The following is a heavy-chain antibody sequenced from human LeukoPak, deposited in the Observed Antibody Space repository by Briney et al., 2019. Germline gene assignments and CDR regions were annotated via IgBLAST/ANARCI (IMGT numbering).Heavy chain of an antibody. CDR3: ARDRGGGKPFDY. CDR2: ISGGGETT. D-gene: IGHD3-16*01. Sequence: GGSLRLSCAASGFTFNSYEMNWVRQAPGKGLEWVSYISGGGETTYYADSVKGRFTIFRDNTKNSLFLQMNSLRAEDTAAYYCARDRGGGKPFDYWGQGTLVTVSS. CDR1: GFTFNSYE. V-gene: IGHV3-48*03. J-gene: IGHJ4*02.